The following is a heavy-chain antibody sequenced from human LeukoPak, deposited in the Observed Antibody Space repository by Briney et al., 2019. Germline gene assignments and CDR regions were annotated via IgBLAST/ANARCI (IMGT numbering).Heavy chain of an antibody. CDR1: GFTFSTYS. Sequence: GGSLRLSCAASGFTFSTYSMTWVRQAPGKGLEWVAGLTGSGGDTYYADPVQSRFTISRNNFRDRVYLQMHSLRVDDTAVYYCARGFDSVVVGLYNWLDSWGQGTVVTVSS. V-gene: IGHV3-23*01. CDR2: LTGSGGDT. D-gene: IGHD2-15*01. CDR3: ARGFDSVVVGLYNWLDS. J-gene: IGHJ5*01.